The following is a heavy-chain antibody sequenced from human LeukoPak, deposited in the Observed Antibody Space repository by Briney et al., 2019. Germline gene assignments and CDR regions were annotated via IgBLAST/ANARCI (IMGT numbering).Heavy chain of an antibody. V-gene: IGHV4-39*07. J-gene: IGHJ4*02. Sequence: SETLSLTRTVSGGSISSSSYYWGWIRQPPGKGLEWIGSIYYSGSTYYNPSLKSRVTISVDTSKNQFSLKLSSVTAADTAVYYCAIARLITGARDWGQGTLVTVSS. CDR1: GGSISSSSYY. CDR3: AIARLITGARD. CDR2: IYYSGST. D-gene: IGHD7-27*01.